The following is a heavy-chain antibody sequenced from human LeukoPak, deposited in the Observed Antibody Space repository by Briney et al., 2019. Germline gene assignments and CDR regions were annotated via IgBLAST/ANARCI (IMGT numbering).Heavy chain of an antibody. D-gene: IGHD3-3*01. V-gene: IGHV1-69*13. CDR2: IIPIFGTA. CDR1: GGTFSSYA. Sequence: ASVKVSCKASGGTFSSYAISWVRQAPGQGLEWMGGIIPIFGTANYAQKFQGRVTITADESTSTAYMELSSLRSEDTAVYYCARDGDFWSGSTYYFDYWGQGTLVTVSS. CDR3: ARDGDFWSGSTYYFDY. J-gene: IGHJ4*02.